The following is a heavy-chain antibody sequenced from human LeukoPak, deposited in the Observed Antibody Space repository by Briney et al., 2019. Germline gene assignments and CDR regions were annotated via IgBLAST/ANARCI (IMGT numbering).Heavy chain of an antibody. CDR2: IYYSGST. Sequence: SETLSLTCTVSGYSISSGYYWGWIRQPPGKGLEWIGSIYYSGSTYYNPSLKSRVTISVDTSKNQFSLKLSSVTAADTAVYYCARIPLLWGQGTLDTVSS. CDR1: GYSISSGYY. V-gene: IGHV4-38-2*02. J-gene: IGHJ4*02. D-gene: IGHD3-10*01. CDR3: ARIPLL.